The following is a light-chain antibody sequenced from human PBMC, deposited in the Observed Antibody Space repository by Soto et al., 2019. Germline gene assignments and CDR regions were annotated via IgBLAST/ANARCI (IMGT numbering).Light chain of an antibody. CDR2: SVS. J-gene: IGLJ1*01. CDR3: ISYTVSRSYV. CDR1: SSDIGTYDH. V-gene: IGLV2-14*01. Sequence: QSALTQPASVSGSPGQSITTSCSGTSSDIGTYDHVAWFQQLPGKTPKLMIYSVSNRPSGVSYRFSGSKSGNTASLTISGLQAEDEADYYCISYTVSRSYVFGTGTKVTVL.